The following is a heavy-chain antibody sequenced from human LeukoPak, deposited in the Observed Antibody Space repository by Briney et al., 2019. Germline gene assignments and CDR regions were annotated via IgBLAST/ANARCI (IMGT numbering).Heavy chain of an antibody. D-gene: IGHD3-10*01. CDR1: GHSSSSGYY. CDR2: IYHSWST. J-gene: IGHJ5*02. Sequence: SETLSLTCTVSGHSSSSGYYWGWIRQPPGKGLEWIGSIYHSWSTYYNPSLKSRVTISVDTSKNQFSLKLSSVTAADTAVYYCARGRVRVSSYVFSRGNNWFDPWGQGTLVTVSS. V-gene: IGHV4-38-2*02. CDR3: ARGRVRVSSYVFSRGNNWFDP.